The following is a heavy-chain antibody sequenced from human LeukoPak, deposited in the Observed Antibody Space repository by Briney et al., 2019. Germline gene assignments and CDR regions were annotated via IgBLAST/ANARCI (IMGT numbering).Heavy chain of an antibody. CDR2: ISGSGGST. CDR3: AKEPEYYYDSSGYYYFDY. J-gene: IGHJ4*02. V-gene: IGHV3-23*01. Sequence: GGSLRLSCAASGFTFSSYGMSWVRQAPGKGLEWVSAISGSGGSTYYADSVKGRFTISRDNSKNTLYLQMNSLRAEDTAVYYCAKEPEYYYDSSGYYYFDYWGQGTLVTVSS. CDR1: GFTFSSYG. D-gene: IGHD3-22*01.